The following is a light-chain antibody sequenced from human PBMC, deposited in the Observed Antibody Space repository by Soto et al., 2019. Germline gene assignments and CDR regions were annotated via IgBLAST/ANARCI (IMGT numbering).Light chain of an antibody. V-gene: IGKV1-33*01. J-gene: IGKJ2*01. CDR2: EAS. CDR3: QQSNGLPYT. CDR1: QDISNF. Sequence: DIRMTQYPSSRSASVGDRVTITCQASQDISNFLNWYQQKPGKAPKLLIFEASNVETGVPSRFIGSGSGTDFTFTISGLQPEDIASYYCQQSNGLPYTFGQGTKLEIQ.